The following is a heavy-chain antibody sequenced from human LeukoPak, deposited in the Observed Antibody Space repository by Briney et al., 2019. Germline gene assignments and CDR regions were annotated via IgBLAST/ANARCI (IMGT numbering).Heavy chain of an antibody. Sequence: GGSLRLSCAASGFTFSFYWMSCVRQAPGRGREWVANIKQDGSEKYYVDSVKGRFTISRDNARNSLYLQMNSLRADDTAVYYCARGGRAYGDWGQGTLVTVSS. CDR3: ARGGRAYGD. V-gene: IGHV3-7*04. CDR1: GFTFSFYW. D-gene: IGHD3-16*01. CDR2: IKQDGSEK. J-gene: IGHJ4*02.